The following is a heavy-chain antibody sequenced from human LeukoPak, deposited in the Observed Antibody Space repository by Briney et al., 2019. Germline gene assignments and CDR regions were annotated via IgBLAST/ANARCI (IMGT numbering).Heavy chain of an antibody. CDR3: ARLGGNYYYDSSGPFDY. J-gene: IGHJ4*02. CDR1: GYRFTSYW. D-gene: IGHD3-22*01. Sequence: GASLQISCKGSGYRFTSYWIGWVRQMPGKGLEWMGIIYPGDSDTRYSPSFQGQVTISADKSISTAYLQWSSLKASDTAMYYCARLGGNYYYDSSGPFDYWGQGTLVTVSS. CDR2: IYPGDSDT. V-gene: IGHV5-51*01.